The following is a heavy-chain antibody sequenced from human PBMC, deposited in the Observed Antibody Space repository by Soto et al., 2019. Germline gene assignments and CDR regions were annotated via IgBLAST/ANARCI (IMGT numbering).Heavy chain of an antibody. CDR3: ARESLGAKGADH. CDR2: IIPIIGVT. Sequence: QVQLVQSGAEVKRPGSSVKVSCESSGDTFNSYVISWVRQAPGQGLEWMGGIIPIIGVTHYAQKFQGRVTISARSSTGTAYMELTNLGFDDTALYYCARESLGAKGADHWGQGTLVTVSS. CDR1: GDTFNSYV. D-gene: IGHD3-16*01. V-gene: IGHV1-69*17. J-gene: IGHJ4*02.